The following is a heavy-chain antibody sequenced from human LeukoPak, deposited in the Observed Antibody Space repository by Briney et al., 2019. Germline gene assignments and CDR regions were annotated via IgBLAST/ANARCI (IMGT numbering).Heavy chain of an antibody. Sequence: PSETLSLTCTVSGGYIRSYYWSWIRQPPGKGLEWIGYIYYSGSTNYNPSLKSRVTMSVDTSKNQFSLKLSSVTAADTAVYYCARDVVAAAGSFDYWGQGTQVTVSS. D-gene: IGHD6-13*01. J-gene: IGHJ4*02. CDR3: ARDVVAAAGSFDY. CDR1: GGYIRSYY. V-gene: IGHV4-59*12. CDR2: IYYSGST.